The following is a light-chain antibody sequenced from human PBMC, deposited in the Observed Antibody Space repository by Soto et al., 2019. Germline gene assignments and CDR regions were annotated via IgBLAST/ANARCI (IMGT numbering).Light chain of an antibody. CDR3: GSYAGSDTFV. J-gene: IGLJ1*01. Sequence: QSVLTQPASVSGSPGQSITITCTGTSSDIYAYNYVSWYQQHPGKAPKDVISGVNIRPSGVSSRFSGSKSGNTASLTISGLQAEDEAEYFCGSYAGSDTFVFGTGTKVTVL. CDR2: GVN. V-gene: IGLV2-14*01. CDR1: SSDIYAYNY.